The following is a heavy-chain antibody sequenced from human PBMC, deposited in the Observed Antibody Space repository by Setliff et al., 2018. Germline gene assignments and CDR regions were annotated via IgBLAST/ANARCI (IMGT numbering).Heavy chain of an antibody. V-gene: IGHV1-46*01. CDR1: GYNFTGYY. D-gene: IGHD3-10*01. CDR3: ARVVYYASGSSLSYGMDV. J-gene: IGHJ6*02. CDR2: INISGGTS. Sequence: GASVKVSCKASGYNFTGYYMYWVRQAPGQGLEWMGIINISGGTSSYEQKFQGRVTMTTDTSTNTVFMELRSLRSDDTAMFYCARVVYYASGSSLSYGMDVWGQGTAVTVSS.